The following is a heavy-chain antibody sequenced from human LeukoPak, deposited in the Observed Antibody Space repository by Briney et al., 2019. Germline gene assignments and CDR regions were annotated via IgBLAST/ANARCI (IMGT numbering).Heavy chain of an antibody. CDR3: ARDYYGSGSLIGDH. Sequence: PGGSLRLSCTGSGFTFNNFWFHWVHQVPGKGLVWLARVNTDESVKTYADFVEGRFSVSRDNDKRTLYLQVNSLRSDDTAMYYCARDYYGSGSLIGDHWGQGTLVTVSS. CDR2: VNTDESVK. V-gene: IGHV3-74*03. J-gene: IGHJ4*02. CDR1: GFTFNNFW. D-gene: IGHD3-10*01.